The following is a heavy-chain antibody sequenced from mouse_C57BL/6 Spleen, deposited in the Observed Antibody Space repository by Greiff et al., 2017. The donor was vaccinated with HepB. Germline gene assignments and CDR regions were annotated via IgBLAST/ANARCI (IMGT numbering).Heavy chain of an antibody. CDR3: VRHNYDGQCFDV. Sequence: EVQVVESGGGLVQPKGSLKLSCAASGFSFNTYAMNWVRQAPGKGLEWVARIRSKSNNYATYYADSVKDRFTISRDDSESMLYLQMNNLKTEDTAMYYYVRHNYDGQCFDVWGTGTTVTVSS. V-gene: IGHV10-1*01. CDR2: IRSKSNNYAT. CDR1: GFSFNTYA. D-gene: IGHD2-4*01. J-gene: IGHJ1*03.